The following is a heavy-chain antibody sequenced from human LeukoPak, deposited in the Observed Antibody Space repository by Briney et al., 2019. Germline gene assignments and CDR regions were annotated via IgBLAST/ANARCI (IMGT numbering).Heavy chain of an antibody. D-gene: IGHD5-18*01. V-gene: IGHV4-39*07. Sequence: SETLSLTCTVSGGSISSSSYYWGWIRQPPGKGLEWIGTIYYSGSTYYNPSLKSRVTISVDMSKNQFSLRLSSVTAADTAVYYCARGPGYRYPVNYYMDVGGKGTTVTVSS. CDR3: ARGPGYRYPVNYYMDV. CDR1: GGSISSSSYY. CDR2: IYYSGST. J-gene: IGHJ6*03.